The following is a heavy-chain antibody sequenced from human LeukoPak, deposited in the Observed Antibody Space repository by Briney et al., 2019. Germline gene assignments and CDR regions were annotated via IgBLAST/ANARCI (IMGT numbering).Heavy chain of an antibody. Sequence: PSETLSLTCAVYGGSFSGYYWSWVRQPPGKGLEWIGDINHSGSTDYNPSLKSRVAISIDTSRTQFSLKLSSMTAADTAVYYCARVRDKLRQSAFDIWGQGTMVTVSS. D-gene: IGHD3-16*01. CDR3: ARVRDKLRQSAFDI. CDR2: INHSGST. V-gene: IGHV4-34*01. J-gene: IGHJ3*02. CDR1: GGSFSGYY.